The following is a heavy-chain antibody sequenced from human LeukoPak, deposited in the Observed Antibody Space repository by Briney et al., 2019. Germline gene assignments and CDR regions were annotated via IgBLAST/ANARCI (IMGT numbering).Heavy chain of an antibody. CDR3: VKQGESYGDSVVDY. J-gene: IGHJ4*02. D-gene: IGHD4-17*01. CDR2: IRGNGGST. CDR1: GFIFNNYA. V-gene: IGHV3-23*01. Sequence: GGSLRLSCAASGFIFNNYAMSWVRQSPGKGLAWVSAIRGNGGSTHYADSVKGRFTISRDNSKNTLYLQMNSLRAEDTAIYYCVKQGESYGDSVVDYWGQGTLVTVSA.